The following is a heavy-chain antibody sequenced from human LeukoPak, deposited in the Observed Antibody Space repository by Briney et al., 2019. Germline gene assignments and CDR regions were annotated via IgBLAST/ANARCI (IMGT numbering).Heavy chain of an antibody. CDR3: ARRSGSPEYFQH. Sequence: GASVKVSCKASGYTFINYHMHWVRQAPGQGLEWMGIINPTDGSTSYAQKFQGRVTMTRDMSTSTVYMQLNSLGFEDTAVYFCARRSGSPEYFQHWGQAPWSPSPQ. CDR1: GYTFINYH. V-gene: IGHV1-46*01. D-gene: IGHD1-26*01. J-gene: IGHJ1*01. CDR2: INPTDGST.